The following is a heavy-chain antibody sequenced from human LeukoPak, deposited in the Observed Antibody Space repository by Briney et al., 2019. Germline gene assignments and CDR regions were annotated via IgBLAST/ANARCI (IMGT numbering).Heavy chain of an antibody. J-gene: IGHJ4*02. D-gene: IGHD5-24*01. CDR1: GFTFSSYA. V-gene: IGHV3-23*01. CDR2: ISGSGGST. Sequence: GGSLRLSCAASGFTFSSYAMSWVRQAPGKGLEWVSAISGSGGSTYYADSVKGRFTISRDNSKNTLYLQMNSLRAEDTAVYYCARGDGYSTKFDYWGQGTLVTVSS. CDR3: ARGDGYSTKFDY.